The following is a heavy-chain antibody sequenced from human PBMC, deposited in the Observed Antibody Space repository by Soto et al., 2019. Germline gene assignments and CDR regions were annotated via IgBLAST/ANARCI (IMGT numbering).Heavy chain of an antibody. CDR3: ARDDDDFWSGYYNRHFDY. J-gene: IGHJ4*02. CDR1: GFIFGSYG. D-gene: IGHD3-3*01. V-gene: IGHV3-33*01. CDR2: VCFDGKNK. Sequence: GGSLRLSSAEPGFIFGSYGVNWIRHAPGKELEWVAIVCFDGKNKYYAVSVQGRFTISRDNSKKTLYLQMNSLRAEDTAVYYCARDDDDFWSGYYNRHFDYRRQGTLVT.